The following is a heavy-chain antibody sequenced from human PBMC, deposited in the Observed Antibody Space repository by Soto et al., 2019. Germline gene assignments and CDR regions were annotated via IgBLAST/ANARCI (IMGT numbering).Heavy chain of an antibody. CDR3: ARLPGP. CDR1: SASICSSSYT. J-gene: IGHJ5*02. Sequence: SETLSLTCTVSSASICSSSYTWGWIRQPPGKGLEWIGNIYYSGSTYYNPSLKSRVTISVDRSKNQFSLKLSSVTAADTAVYYCARLPGPWGQGTLVTVSS. V-gene: IGHV4-39*07. CDR2: IYYSGST.